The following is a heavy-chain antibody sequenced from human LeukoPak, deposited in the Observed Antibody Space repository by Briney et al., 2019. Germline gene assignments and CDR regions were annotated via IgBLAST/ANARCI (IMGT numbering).Heavy chain of an antibody. CDR1: GGSFSGYY. V-gene: IGHV4-34*01. CDR3: ARGTTATPMVY. CDR2: INHSGST. Sequence: SATLSLTCAVYGGSFSGYYWSWIRQPPGKGLEWIGEINHSGSTNYNPSLKSRVTISVDTSKNQFSLKLSSVTAADTAVYYCARGTTATPMVYWGQGTLVTVSS. D-gene: IGHD4-17*01. J-gene: IGHJ4*02.